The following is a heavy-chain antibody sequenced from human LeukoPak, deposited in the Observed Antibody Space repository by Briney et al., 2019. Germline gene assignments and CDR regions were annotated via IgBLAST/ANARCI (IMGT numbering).Heavy chain of an antibody. Sequence: ASVKVSCKTSGYSFTSYYIHWVRQAPGQGLEWMGWINPSSGGTEYAQKFQGRVTMTGDTSIGTAYMELSSLRSDDTAVYYCARDHGRSSSAWPAGYWGQGTLVTVSS. CDR1: GYSFTSYY. J-gene: IGHJ4*02. D-gene: IGHD6-19*01. CDR3: ARDHGRSSSAWPAGY. CDR2: INPSSGGT. V-gene: IGHV1-2*02.